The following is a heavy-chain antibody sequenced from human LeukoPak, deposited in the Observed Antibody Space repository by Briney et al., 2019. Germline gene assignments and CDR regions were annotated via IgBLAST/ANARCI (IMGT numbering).Heavy chain of an antibody. V-gene: IGHV4-30-4*08. CDR1: GGSISSYY. CDR3: AREARGQLLYWFDP. D-gene: IGHD2-2*01. CDR2: IYYSGST. Sequence: PSETLSLTCTVSGGSISSYYWSWIRQPPGKGLEWIGYIYYSGSTYYNPSLKSRVTISVDTSKNQFSLKLSSVTAADTAVYYCAREARGQLLYWFDPWGQGTLVTVSS. J-gene: IGHJ5*02.